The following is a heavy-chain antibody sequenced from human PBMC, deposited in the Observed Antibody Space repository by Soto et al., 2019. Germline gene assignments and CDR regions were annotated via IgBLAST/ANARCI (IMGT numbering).Heavy chain of an antibody. Sequence: QVQLQESGPGLVKPSGTLSLTCAVSGGSISSSNWWSWVRQPPGKGLEWIGEIYHSGSTNYNPSLKSRVTISVDKSKNQFSLKLSSVTAADTAVYYCARDSPLQPIIAAAGTAHYYYGMDVWGQGTTVTVSS. V-gene: IGHV4-4*02. CDR2: IYHSGST. D-gene: IGHD6-13*01. CDR1: GGSISSSNW. CDR3: ARDSPLQPIIAAAGTAHYYYGMDV. J-gene: IGHJ6*02.